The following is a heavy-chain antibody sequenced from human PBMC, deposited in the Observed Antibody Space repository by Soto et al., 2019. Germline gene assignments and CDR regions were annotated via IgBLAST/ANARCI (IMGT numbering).Heavy chain of an antibody. CDR3: ARLKIDVAGTN. Sequence: ASVKFSCKASGYTFSDYYMHWVRQAPGQGLECMGWINANSGGTTYAQKFQGRVTMTRXTXXSXXXMXLXXLSXDDTAIYYCARLKIDVAGTNWGQGTLVTVSS. CDR1: GYTFSDYY. D-gene: IGHD6-19*01. J-gene: IGHJ4*02. CDR2: INANSGGT. V-gene: IGHV1-2*02.